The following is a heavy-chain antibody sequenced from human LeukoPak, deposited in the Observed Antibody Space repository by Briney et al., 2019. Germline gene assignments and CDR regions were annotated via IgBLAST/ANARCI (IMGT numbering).Heavy chain of an antibody. CDR1: GFTFSSYW. D-gene: IGHD2-15*01. CDR2: IKQDGSEK. J-gene: IGHJ5*02. Sequence: GGSLRLSCAASGFTFSSYWMSWVRQAPGKGLEWVANIKQDGSEKYYADSVKGRFTISRDNSKNTLSLQMNSLTAGDTAVYYCARDYSKRDGPDNWFDPWGQGTLVTVSS. CDR3: ARDYSKRDGPDNWFDP. V-gene: IGHV3-7*01.